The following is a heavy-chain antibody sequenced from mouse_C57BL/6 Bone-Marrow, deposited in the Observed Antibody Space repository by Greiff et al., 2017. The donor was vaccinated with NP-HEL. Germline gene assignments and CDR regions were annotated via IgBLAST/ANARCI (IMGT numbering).Heavy chain of an antibody. CDR3: ARLDSSGYNYFDY. CDR1: GYTFTDYN. V-gene: IGHV1-18*01. CDR2: INPNNGGT. Sequence: VQLQQSGPELVKPGASVKIPCKASGYTFTDYNMDWVKQSHGKSLEWIGDINPNNGGTIYNQKFKGKATLTVDKSSSTAYMELRSLTSEDTAVYYCARLDSSGYNYFDYWGQGTTLTVSS. J-gene: IGHJ2*01. D-gene: IGHD3-2*02.